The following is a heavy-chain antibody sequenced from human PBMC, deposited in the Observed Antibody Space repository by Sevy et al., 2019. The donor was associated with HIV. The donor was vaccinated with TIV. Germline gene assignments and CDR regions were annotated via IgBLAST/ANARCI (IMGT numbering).Heavy chain of an antibody. V-gene: IGHV3-23*01. CDR1: GFTFSSYA. CDR3: ANDHVAYYYDSSGYYPLFGY. J-gene: IGHJ4*02. CDR2: ISGSGSST. Sequence: GGSLRLSCAASGFTFSSYAMSWVRQAPGKGLEWVSSISGSGSSTYYADSVKGRFTISRDNSKNTLYLQMNSLRAEDTAVYYCANDHVAYYYDSSGYYPLFGYLGQGTL. D-gene: IGHD3-22*01.